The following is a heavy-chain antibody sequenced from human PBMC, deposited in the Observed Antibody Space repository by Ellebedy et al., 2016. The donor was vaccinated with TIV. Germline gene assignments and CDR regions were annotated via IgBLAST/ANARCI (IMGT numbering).Heavy chain of an antibody. CDR2: IKEDASEE. CDR1: GFDLRNYW. CDR3: AREDGNWLDP. Sequence: GESLKISCVASGFDLRNYWMSWVRQAPGKGLEWVANIKEDASEEYYLDSVKGRFTISRDNLKRSLYLQVNSLRVADTAVYFCAREDGNWLDPWGQGTLVTVAS. V-gene: IGHV3-7*01. J-gene: IGHJ5*02. D-gene: IGHD4-23*01.